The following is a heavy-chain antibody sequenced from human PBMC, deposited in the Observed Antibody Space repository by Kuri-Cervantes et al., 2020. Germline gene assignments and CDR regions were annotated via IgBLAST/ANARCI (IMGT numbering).Heavy chain of an antibody. V-gene: IGHV3-23*01. CDR3: AKSLITMIVVA. Sequence: ETLSLTCAASGFTFSSYAMSWVRQAPGKGLEWVSAISGSGGSTYSADSVKGRFTISRDNSKNTLYLQMNSLRAEDTAVYYCAKSLITMIVVAWGQGTLVTVSS. J-gene: IGHJ5*02. D-gene: IGHD3-22*01. CDR2: ISGSGGST. CDR1: GFTFSSYA.